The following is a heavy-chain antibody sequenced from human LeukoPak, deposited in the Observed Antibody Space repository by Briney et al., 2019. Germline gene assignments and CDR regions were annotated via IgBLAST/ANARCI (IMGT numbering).Heavy chain of an antibody. D-gene: IGHD1-26*01. Sequence: PSGTLSLTCAVSGGSISSNNWWTWVPQAPGKGLEWIGEIYHYGTTNYNPTLKGRGTISVDKSKNQFSPKFNSVTAADTAVYYCARGPSLGAHLDYWGQGTLVTVSS. CDR1: GGSISSNNW. J-gene: IGHJ4*02. CDR3: ARGPSLGAHLDY. CDR2: IYHYGTT. V-gene: IGHV4-4*02.